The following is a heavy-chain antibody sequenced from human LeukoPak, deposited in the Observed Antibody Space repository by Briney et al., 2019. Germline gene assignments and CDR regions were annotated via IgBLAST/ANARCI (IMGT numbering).Heavy chain of an antibody. CDR1: GGTFSSYA. V-gene: IGHV1-69*13. CDR2: IIPIFGTA. J-gene: IGHJ4*02. D-gene: IGHD3-10*01. Sequence: SVKVSCKASGGTFSSYAISWVRQAPGQGLEWMGGIIPIFGTANYAQKFQGRVTITADESTSTAYMELSSLRSEDTAVYYCARGLSITMPKAGDYWGQGTLVTVSS. CDR3: ARGLSITMPKAGDY.